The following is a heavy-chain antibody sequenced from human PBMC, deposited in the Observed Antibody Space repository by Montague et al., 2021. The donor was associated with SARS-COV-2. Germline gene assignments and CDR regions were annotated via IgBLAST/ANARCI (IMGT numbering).Heavy chain of an antibody. D-gene: IGHD5-12*01. V-gene: IGHV4/OR15-8*01. CDR3: ARVADIDVFGSYFDD. CDR2: INHRGTI. Sequence: SETLSLTCVVSGASVTSPNWWSWVRQAPGKGLEWIGEINHRGTINYNPSFKSRVTISVDKSKNNFFLRLSSVTAADTAIYFCARVADIDVFGSYFDDWGQGTLVTVTS. CDR1: GASVTSPNW. J-gene: IGHJ4*02.